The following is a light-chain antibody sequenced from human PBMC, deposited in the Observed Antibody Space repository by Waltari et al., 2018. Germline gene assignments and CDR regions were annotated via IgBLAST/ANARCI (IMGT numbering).Light chain of an antibody. V-gene: IGLV2-23*02. CDR3: CSYAGSGIYV. CDR2: GVN. Sequence: QSALTQPASVSGSPGQSITVSCTGTSSDVGSYNLVSWFQQYPDTAPKLVIFGVNKRPSGVFNRFAGSNSGNAASLTIAGLQAGDEADYYCCSYAGSGIYVFGTGAKVTVL. CDR1: SSDVGSYNL. J-gene: IGLJ1*01.